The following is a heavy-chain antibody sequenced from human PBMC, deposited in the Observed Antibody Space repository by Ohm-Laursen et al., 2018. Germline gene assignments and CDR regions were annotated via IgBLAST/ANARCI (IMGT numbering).Heavy chain of an antibody. CDR3: ARWYGSGSYNPNNWFDP. J-gene: IGHJ5*02. Sequence: SETLSLTCTVSGGSISSYYWSWIRQPPGKGLEWIGYIYYSGSTNYNPSLKSRVTISVDTSKNQFSLKLSSVTAADTAVYYCARWYGSGSYNPNNWFDPWGQGTLVTVSS. V-gene: IGHV4-59*08. CDR2: IYYSGST. D-gene: IGHD3-10*01. CDR1: GGSISSYY.